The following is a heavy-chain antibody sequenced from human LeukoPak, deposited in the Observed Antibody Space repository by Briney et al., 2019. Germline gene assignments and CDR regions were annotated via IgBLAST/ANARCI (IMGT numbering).Heavy chain of an antibody. CDR2: IKQDGSEK. Sequence: GGSLRLSCAASGFTFSSYWMSWVRQAPGKGLEGVANIKQDGSEKYYVDSVKGRFTISRDNAKNSLYLQMNSLRAEDTAVYYCARPGGGVVVAATLPYYFDYWGQGTLVTVSS. D-gene: IGHD2-15*01. V-gene: IGHV3-7*01. CDR3: ARPGGGVVVAATLPYYFDY. CDR1: GFTFSSYW. J-gene: IGHJ4*02.